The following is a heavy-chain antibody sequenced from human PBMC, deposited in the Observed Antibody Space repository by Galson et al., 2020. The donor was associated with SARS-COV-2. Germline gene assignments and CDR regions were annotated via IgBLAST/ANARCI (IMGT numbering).Heavy chain of an antibody. CDR2: IWYDRSNK. V-gene: IGHV3-33*01. J-gene: IGHJ6*02. Sequence: SCAASGFTFSSYGMHWVRQAPGKGLEWLAVIWYDRSNKYHADSVKGRFTISRDNSKNTLYLQMNSLRAEDTAVYYCARDGQWLVPNAMDVWGQGTTVTVSS. D-gene: IGHD6-19*01. CDR1: GFTFSSYG. CDR3: ARDGQWLVPNAMDV.